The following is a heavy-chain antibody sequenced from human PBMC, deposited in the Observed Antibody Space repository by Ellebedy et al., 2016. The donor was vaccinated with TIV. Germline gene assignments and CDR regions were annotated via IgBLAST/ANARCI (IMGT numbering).Heavy chain of an antibody. D-gene: IGHD6-19*01. J-gene: IGHJ1*01. Sequence: MPSETLSLTCTVSGASISNTNYYWGWIRQSPGKGLEWIGSLYYSGPTYYTPSLKGRVTISLETSKNQFSLRLTSVTAADTAVYYCARHASNGWYALDWWGQGTLVTVSS. CDR1: GASISNTNYY. CDR2: LYYSGPT. V-gene: IGHV4-39*07. CDR3: ARHASNGWYALDW.